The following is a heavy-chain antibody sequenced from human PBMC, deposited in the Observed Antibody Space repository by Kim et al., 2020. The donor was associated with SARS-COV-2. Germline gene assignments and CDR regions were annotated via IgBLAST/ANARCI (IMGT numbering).Heavy chain of an antibody. D-gene: IGHD6-6*01. CDR1: GFTFSSYA. CDR3: AKVPPSQYSSSSNPLVSFDY. V-gene: IGHV3-23*01. CDR2: ISGSGGST. Sequence: GGSLRLSCAASGFTFSSYAMSWVRQAPGKGLEWVSAISGSGGSTYYADSVKGRFTISRDNSKNTLYLQMNSLRAEDTAVYYCAKVPPSQYSSSSNPLVSFDYWGQGTLVTVSS. J-gene: IGHJ4*02.